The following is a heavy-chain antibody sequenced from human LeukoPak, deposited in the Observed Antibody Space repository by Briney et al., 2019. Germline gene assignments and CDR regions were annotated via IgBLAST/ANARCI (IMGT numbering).Heavy chain of an antibody. CDR2: NSGYNGNT. J-gene: IGHJ3*02. CDR1: GYSFSSYG. V-gene: IGHV1-18*01. D-gene: IGHD3-16*01. CDR3: ARTDFGDYAFDI. Sequence: ASVRLCRKASGYSFSSYGISWVREAPGQGLEWMEWNSGYNGNTNYAEKLQGRVTKTTDTYTRIASMELRSLRPGDTGVYYCARTDFGDYAFDIWGEGT.